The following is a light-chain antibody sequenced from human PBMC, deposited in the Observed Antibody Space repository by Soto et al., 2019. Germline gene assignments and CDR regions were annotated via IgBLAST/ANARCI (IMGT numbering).Light chain of an antibody. V-gene: IGKV3-20*01. CDR1: RGVSANY. Sequence: EIVLTQSPGTLSLPPGERATLSCRASRGVSANYLACYQQKPGQAPTLLTYGASIRAAGIPDRFSGSGSGTDFTLTIRRLEPDDFAVYYCQQYGSSPRTFGQGTKVDIK. CDR2: GAS. CDR3: QQYGSSPRT. J-gene: IGKJ1*01.